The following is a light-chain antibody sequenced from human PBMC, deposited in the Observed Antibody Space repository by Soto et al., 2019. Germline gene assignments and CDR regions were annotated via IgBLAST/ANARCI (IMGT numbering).Light chain of an antibody. CDR3: HQYGSLPRT. J-gene: IGKJ1*01. CDR2: HAS. CDR1: QSVSNS. V-gene: IGKV3-20*01. Sequence: EIVLTQSPGTLSLSPGERATLSCRASQSVSNSLAWYQRKPGQAPRLLIYHASIRATGIPDRFSGSGSGTDFTLTVSRLEPEDFAVYYCHQYGSLPRTFGQGTKVDIK.